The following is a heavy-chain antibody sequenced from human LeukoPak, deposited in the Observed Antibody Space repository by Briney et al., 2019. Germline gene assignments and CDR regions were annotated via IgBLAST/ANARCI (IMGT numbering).Heavy chain of an antibody. Sequence: GGSLRLSCAASGFAFSSSWMSWVRRAPGKGLEWVANIQQDGSETYYVDSLKGRFTVSRDNAKNSVYLQMNNLRAEYTAVYYCARRAPGYCITTSCPDTYYYYYYMDVWGKGTTVTVSS. J-gene: IGHJ6*03. CDR1: GFAFSSSW. CDR2: IQQDGSET. V-gene: IGHV3-7*01. CDR3: ARRAPGYCITTSCPDTYYYYYYMDV. D-gene: IGHD2-2*01.